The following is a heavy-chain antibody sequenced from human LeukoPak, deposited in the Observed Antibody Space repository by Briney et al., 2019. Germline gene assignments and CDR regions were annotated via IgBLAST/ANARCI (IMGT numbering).Heavy chain of an antibody. Sequence: SETLSLTCTVSGGSISSYYWSWIRQPPGKGLEWIGYIYYSGSTNYNPSLKSRVTISADTSKNQFSLKLSSVTAADTAVYYCARVIAAAGPYYFDYWGQGTLVTVSS. CDR2: IYYSGST. D-gene: IGHD6-13*01. CDR3: ARVIAAAGPYYFDY. J-gene: IGHJ4*02. CDR1: GGSISSYY. V-gene: IGHV4-59*01.